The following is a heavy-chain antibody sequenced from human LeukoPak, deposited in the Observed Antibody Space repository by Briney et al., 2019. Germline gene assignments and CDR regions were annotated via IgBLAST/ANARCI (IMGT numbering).Heavy chain of an antibody. D-gene: IGHD3-10*01. J-gene: IGHJ4*02. CDR2: IGGRDGST. CDR3: AKGHYCGSGSLDY. CDR1: GFTFSSYG. V-gene: IGHV3-23*01. Sequence: GGSLRLSCAASGFTFSSYGMSWVRQAPGKGLEWVSVIGGRDGSTYYADSVKGRFTISRDNSKNTLYVQMNSLRAEDTAVYYCAKGHYCGSGSLDYWGQGTLVTVSS.